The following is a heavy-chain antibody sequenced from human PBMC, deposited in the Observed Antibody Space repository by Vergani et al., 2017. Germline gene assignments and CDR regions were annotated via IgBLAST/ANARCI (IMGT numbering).Heavy chain of an antibody. J-gene: IGHJ5*01. Sequence: QVQLVESEGGVVQPGRSLRLSCVASGFTFSSHGMHWVRQAPGKGLEWVAVIWYDGSNKYYGDYVKGRFTISRDNSKNTLYLQMNSLRVEDTAVYYCARWCHEKRLDSWGQGTLVTVSS. D-gene: IGHD2-15*01. CDR1: GFTFSSHG. CDR2: IWYDGSNK. CDR3: ARWCHEKRLDS. V-gene: IGHV3-33*01.